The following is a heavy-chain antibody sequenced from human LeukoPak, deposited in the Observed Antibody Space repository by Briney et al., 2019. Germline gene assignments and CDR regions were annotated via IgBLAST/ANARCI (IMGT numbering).Heavy chain of an antibody. CDR3: ARAKGSSSGGNFDY. Sequence: ASVKVSCKASGGTFSSYAISWVRQAHGQGLEWMGGIIPIFGTANYAQKFQGRVTITADESTSTAYMELSSLRSEDTAVYYCARAKGSSSGGNFDYWGQGTLVTVSS. D-gene: IGHD6-6*01. V-gene: IGHV1-69*13. CDR1: GGTFSSYA. CDR2: IIPIFGTA. J-gene: IGHJ4*02.